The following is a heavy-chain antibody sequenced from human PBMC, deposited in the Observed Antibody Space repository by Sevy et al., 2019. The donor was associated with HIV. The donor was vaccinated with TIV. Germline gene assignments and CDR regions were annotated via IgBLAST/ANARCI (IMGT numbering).Heavy chain of an antibody. Sequence: GGSLRLSCAASGFTFSSYGMHWVRQAPGKGLEWVAVIWYDGSNKYYAVSVKGRFTISRDNSKNTLYLQMNSLRAEDTAVYYCAKDYGYYYYMDVWGKGTTVTVSS. V-gene: IGHV3-33*06. D-gene: IGHD3-16*01. CDR1: GFTFSSYG. CDR3: AKDYGYYYYMDV. J-gene: IGHJ6*03. CDR2: IWYDGSNK.